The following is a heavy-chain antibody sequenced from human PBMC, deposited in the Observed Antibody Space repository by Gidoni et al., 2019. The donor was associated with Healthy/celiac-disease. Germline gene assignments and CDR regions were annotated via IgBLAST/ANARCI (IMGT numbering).Heavy chain of an antibody. CDR3: ATQQLNQGEYYYYYGMDV. J-gene: IGHJ6*02. V-gene: IGHV3-30*03. Sequence: QVQLVESGGGVFQPGRSLRLSCAASGFTCSSYGMHWVRQAPGKGLEWLAVISYDGSNKYYADSVKGRFTISRDNSKNTLYLQMNSLRAEDTAVYYCATQQLNQGEYYYYYGMDVWGQGTTVTVSS. CDR2: ISYDGSNK. D-gene: IGHD2-2*01. CDR1: GFTCSSYG.